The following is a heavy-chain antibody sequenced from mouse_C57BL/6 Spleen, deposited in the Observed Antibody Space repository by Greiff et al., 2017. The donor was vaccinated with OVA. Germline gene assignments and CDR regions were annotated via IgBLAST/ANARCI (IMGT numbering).Heavy chain of an antibody. J-gene: IGHJ4*01. Sequence: QVQLQQPGAELVKPGASVKLSCKASGYTFTSYWMQWVKQRPGQGLEWIGAIDPSASYTNYNQKFKGKATLTVDTSSSTAYMQLSSLTSEDSAVYDCARGQANWVLYAMDYWGQGTSVTVSS. CDR2: IDPSASYT. CDR3: ARGQANWVLYAMDY. D-gene: IGHD4-1*01. CDR1: GYTFTSYW. V-gene: IGHV1-50*01.